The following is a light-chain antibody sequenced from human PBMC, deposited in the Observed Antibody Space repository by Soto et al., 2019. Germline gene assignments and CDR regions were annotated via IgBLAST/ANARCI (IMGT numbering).Light chain of an antibody. V-gene: IGKV3D-20*02. J-gene: IGKJ5*01. CDR2: GAS. Sequence: EIVLTQSPGTLSLSPGERATLSCRASQSVRSDYLAWYQQKPGQAPRLHIYGASNRATGIPDRFSGSGSGTDFTLTINNLDPEDFAVYYCQQRSNWPPITFGQGTRLEIK. CDR3: QQRSNWPPIT. CDR1: QSVRSDY.